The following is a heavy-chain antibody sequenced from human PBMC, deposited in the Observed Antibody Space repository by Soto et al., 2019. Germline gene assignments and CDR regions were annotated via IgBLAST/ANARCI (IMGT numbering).Heavy chain of an antibody. CDR1: GFTFTRYS. CDR3: ARESEDLTSNFDY. V-gene: IGHV3-21*06. CDR2: ISSTTNYI. J-gene: IGHJ4*02. Sequence: GGSLRLSCAASGFTFTRYSMNWVRQAPGKGLERVSSISSTTNYIYYGDSMKGRFTISRDNAKNSLYLEMNSLRAEDTAVYYCARESEDLTSNFDYWGQGTLVTVSS.